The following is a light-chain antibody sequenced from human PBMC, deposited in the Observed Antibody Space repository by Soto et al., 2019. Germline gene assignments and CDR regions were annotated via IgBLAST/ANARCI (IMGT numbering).Light chain of an antibody. V-gene: IGLV2-14*01. CDR1: SSNVGSYNY. Sequence: QSALTQPASVSGSPGQSVTISCTGTSSNVGSYNYVSWYQQHPGKAPKLMIYDDSNRPSGVSNRFSGSKSGNTASLAISGLQSEDEADYYCSSYAISITLGVFGGGTKLTVL. CDR3: SSYAISITLGV. CDR2: DDS. J-gene: IGLJ2*01.